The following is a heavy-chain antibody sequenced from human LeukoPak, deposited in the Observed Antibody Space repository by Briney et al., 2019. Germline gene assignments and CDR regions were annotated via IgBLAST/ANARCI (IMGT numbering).Heavy chain of an antibody. CDR1: GFTFRSYW. CDR2: IKQDGSEK. Sequence: PGGSLRLSCAASGFTFRSYWMSWVRQAPGKGLEWVANIKQDGSEKYYVDSVRGRCTISRDNAKNSLYLQMNSLRAEDTAVYYCARDGAPFDSWGRGTLVTVSS. D-gene: IGHD4/OR15-4a*01. CDR3: ARDGAPFDS. V-gene: IGHV3-7*01. J-gene: IGHJ4*02.